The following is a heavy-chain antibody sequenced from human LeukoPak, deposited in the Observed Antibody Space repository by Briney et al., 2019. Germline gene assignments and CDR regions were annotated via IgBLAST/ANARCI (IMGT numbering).Heavy chain of an antibody. CDR3: AKDLGIAVAGTDY. CDR2: ISGSGGST. Sequence: GGSLRLSCAASGFTFSSYAMSWVRQAPGKGLEWVSAISGSGGSTYYADSVKGRFTISRDNSKNTLYLQMNSLRAEDTAVYYYAKDLGIAVAGTDYWGQGTLVTVSS. D-gene: IGHD6-19*01. CDR1: GFTFSSYA. V-gene: IGHV3-23*01. J-gene: IGHJ4*02.